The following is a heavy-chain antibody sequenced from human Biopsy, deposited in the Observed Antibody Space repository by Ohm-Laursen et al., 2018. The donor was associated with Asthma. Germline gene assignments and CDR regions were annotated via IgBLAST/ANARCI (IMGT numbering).Heavy chain of an antibody. CDR2: IHHSGTS. Sequence: TLSLTRPVSGDSITSGGCCWNWTRQHPGKGLEWIGYIHHSGTSYFNPSLKSRVSFSRDTSKNQFSLRLSSVTAADTAMYYCARIPRRSGSYFVDYWGQGTLVTVSS. J-gene: IGHJ4*02. CDR1: GDSITSGGCC. D-gene: IGHD3-22*01. CDR3: ARIPRRSGSYFVDY. V-gene: IGHV4-31*03.